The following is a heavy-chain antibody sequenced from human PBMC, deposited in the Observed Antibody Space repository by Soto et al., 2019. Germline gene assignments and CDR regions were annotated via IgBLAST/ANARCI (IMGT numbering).Heavy chain of an antibody. V-gene: IGHV1-8*01. J-gene: IGHJ4*02. D-gene: IGHD5-18*01. Sequence: ASVKVSCKASGYTFTSYDINWVRQATGQGLEWMGWMNPNSGNTGYAQKFQGRVTMTRNTSISTAYMELSSLRSEDTAVYYCARDRGYSYGLDYWGQGTPVTVSS. CDR3: ARDRGYSYGLDY. CDR2: MNPNSGNT. CDR1: GYTFTSYD.